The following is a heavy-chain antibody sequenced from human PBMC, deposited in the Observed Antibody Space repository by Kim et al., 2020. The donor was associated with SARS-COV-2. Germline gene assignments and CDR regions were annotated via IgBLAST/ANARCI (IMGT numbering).Heavy chain of an antibody. J-gene: IGHJ6*02. V-gene: IGHV4-59*13. CDR3: ARDNFPRSSSWYQGGYYYYGMDV. CDR1: GGSISSYY. Sequence: SETLSLTCTVSGGSISSYYWSWIRQPPGKGLEWIGYIYYSGSTNYNPSLKSRVTISVDTSKNQFSLKLSSVTAADTAVYYCARDNFPRSSSWYQGGYYYYGMDVWGQGTTVTVSS. D-gene: IGHD6-13*01. CDR2: IYYSGST.